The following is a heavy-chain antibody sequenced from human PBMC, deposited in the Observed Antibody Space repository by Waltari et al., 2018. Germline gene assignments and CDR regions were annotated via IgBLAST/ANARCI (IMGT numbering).Heavy chain of an antibody. J-gene: IGHJ3*02. CDR2: ISGSGGST. CDR3: AKDRSITIFGVVLSSAFDI. CDR1: GFTFSSYA. V-gene: IGHV3-23*01. Sequence: EVQLLESGGGLVQPGGSLRLSCAASGFTFSSYAMSWVRQAPGKGLEWVSAISGSGGSTYYADSVKGRFIISRDNSKNTLYLQMNSRRAEDTAVYYCAKDRSITIFGVVLSSAFDIWGQGTMVTVSS. D-gene: IGHD3-3*01.